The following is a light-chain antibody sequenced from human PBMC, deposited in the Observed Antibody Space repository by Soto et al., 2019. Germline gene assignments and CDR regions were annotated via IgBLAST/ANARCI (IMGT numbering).Light chain of an antibody. J-gene: IGKJ1*01. CDR1: QSLRHSNGYNY. CDR3: MQPLQTPWT. V-gene: IGKV2-28*01. Sequence: DIVMTQSPLSLPVTPGEPASISCRSSQSLRHSNGYNYLDWYLQKPGQSPQLLIYLGSNRASGVPDRFSGSGSGTDFTLKISRVEAEDVGVYYCMQPLQTPWTFGQGTKVEI. CDR2: LGS.